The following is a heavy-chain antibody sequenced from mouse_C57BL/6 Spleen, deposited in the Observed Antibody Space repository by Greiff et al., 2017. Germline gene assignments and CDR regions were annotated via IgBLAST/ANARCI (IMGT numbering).Heavy chain of an antibody. CDR1: GFTFSSYA. CDR2: ISSGGDYI. J-gene: IGHJ2*01. CDR3: TRAALTTVVATDYFDY. Sequence: EVQVVESGEGLVKPGGSLKLSCAASGFTFSSYAMSWVRQTPEKRLEWVAYISSGGDYIYYADTVKGRFTISRDNARNTLYLQMSSLKSEDTAMYYCTRAALTTVVATDYFDYWGQGTTLTVSS. D-gene: IGHD1-1*01. V-gene: IGHV5-9-1*02.